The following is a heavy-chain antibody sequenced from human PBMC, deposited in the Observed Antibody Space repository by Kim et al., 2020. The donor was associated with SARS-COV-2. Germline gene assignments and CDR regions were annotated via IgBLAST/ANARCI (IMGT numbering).Heavy chain of an antibody. Sequence: ASVKVSCKASGYTFTSYAMNWVRQAPGQGLEWIGWINTNTGNPTYAQGFTGRFVFSLDTSVSTAYLQISSLKAEDTAVYYCARDLLWPYLNWFDPWGQGTLVTVSS. CDR2: INTNTGNP. V-gene: IGHV7-4-1*02. J-gene: IGHJ5*02. CDR1: GYTFTSYA. CDR3: ARDLLWPYLNWFDP. D-gene: IGHD2-21*01.